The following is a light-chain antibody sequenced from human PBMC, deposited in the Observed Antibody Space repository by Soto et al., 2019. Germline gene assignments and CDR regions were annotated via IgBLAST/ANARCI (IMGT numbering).Light chain of an antibody. V-gene: IGKV3-15*01. CDR3: QQDKNWPWT. CDR1: QSVSSSY. CDR2: AAS. Sequence: EIVLTQSPGTLSLSPGERATLSCRASQSVSSSYLAWYQQKPGQAPRLLIYAASTRATGIPARFSGSGSGTEFTLTISSLQSEDFAVYYCQQDKNWPWTFGQGTKVDI. J-gene: IGKJ1*01.